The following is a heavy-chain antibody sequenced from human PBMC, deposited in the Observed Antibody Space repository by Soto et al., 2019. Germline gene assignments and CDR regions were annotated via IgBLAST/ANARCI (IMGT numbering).Heavy chain of an antibody. J-gene: IGHJ4*02. CDR2: ISGSGGST. CDR1: GFTFSSYA. D-gene: IGHD2-15*01. CDR3: AISNKGAGYCSGGSCYPRVW. V-gene: IGHV3-23*01. Sequence: GGSLRLSCAASGFTFSSYAMSWVRQAPGKGLEWVSAISGSGGSTYYADSVKGRFTISRDNSKNTLYLQMNSLRAEDTAVYYCAISNKGAGYCSGGSCYPRVWWGQGTLVTVSS.